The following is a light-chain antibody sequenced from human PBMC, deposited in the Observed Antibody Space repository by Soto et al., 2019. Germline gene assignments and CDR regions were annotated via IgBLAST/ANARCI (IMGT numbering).Light chain of an antibody. CDR1: QRVSTN. J-gene: IGKJ2*01. Sequence: EIVMTQSPATLSVSPGERATLSCRASQRVSTNLAWYQQKPGQAPRLLIYGASTRATGIPGRFSGSGAETEFTLTISNLQSEDFAVYYCQQYSDWPPTYTCGQGTKLEIK. V-gene: IGKV3-15*01. CDR3: QQYSDWPPTYT. CDR2: GAS.